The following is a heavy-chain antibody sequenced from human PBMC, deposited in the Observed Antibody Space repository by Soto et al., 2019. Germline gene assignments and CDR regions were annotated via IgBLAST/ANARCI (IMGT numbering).Heavy chain of an antibody. V-gene: IGHV4-39*07. CDR2: IYYSGST. J-gene: IGHJ6*03. CDR1: GGSISSSSYY. CDR3: ASFSPTLTLLPPNYHYYMDA. D-gene: IGHD4-4*01. Sequence: SETLSLTCTVSGGSISSSSYYWGWIRKPPGKGLEWIGSIYYSGSTYYNPSLKSRVTISVDTSKNQFSLKLSSVTAADTAVYYCASFSPTLTLLPPNYHYYMDAWGKGTTVTVSS.